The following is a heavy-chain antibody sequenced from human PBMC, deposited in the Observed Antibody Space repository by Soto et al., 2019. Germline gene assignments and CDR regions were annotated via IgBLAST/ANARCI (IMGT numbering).Heavy chain of an antibody. CDR1: GGSISSSSYY. V-gene: IGHV4-39*01. CDR2: IYYSGST. Sequence: SETLSLTCTVSGGSISSSSYYWGWIRQPPGKGLEWIGSIYYSGSTYYNPSLKSRVTISVDTSKNQFSLKLSSVTAADTAVYYCARRNPXRDGYPTGNYYYYGMDVWGQGTTVTVSS. D-gene: IGHD5-12*01. CDR3: ARRNPXRDGYPTGNYYYYGMDV. J-gene: IGHJ6*02.